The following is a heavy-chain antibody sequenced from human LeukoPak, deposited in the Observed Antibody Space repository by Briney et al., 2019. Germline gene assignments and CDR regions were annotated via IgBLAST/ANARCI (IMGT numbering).Heavy chain of an antibody. CDR3: ARDYDSNGYEFGAWFDP. V-gene: IGHV3-33*01. CDR2: IWDDGSKK. Sequence: GGSLRLSCAASGFSFSRYGMHWVRQAPGKGLEWVAVIWDDGSKKYYADSVKGRFTISRDNSKNTLYVQMSSLRAEDTAVYYCARDYDSNGYEFGAWFDPWGQGTLVTVSS. CDR1: GFSFSRYG. D-gene: IGHD3-22*01. J-gene: IGHJ5*02.